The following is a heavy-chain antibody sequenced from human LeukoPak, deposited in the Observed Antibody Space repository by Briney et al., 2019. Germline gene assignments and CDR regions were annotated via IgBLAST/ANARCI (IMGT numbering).Heavy chain of an antibody. Sequence: PGTSLRLSCEVSGFTFSHFGMHWVRQAPGKGLEWVAVIWSDATNKYYADSVKGRFTISRDNFKKTVSLQMNSLRAEDTAVYYXAKDAQRGFDYSNSLEHWGQGSLVTVSS. CDR2: IWSDATNK. D-gene: IGHD4-11*01. CDR3: AKDAQRGFDYSNSLEH. V-gene: IGHV3-33*03. J-gene: IGHJ4*02. CDR1: GFTFSHFG.